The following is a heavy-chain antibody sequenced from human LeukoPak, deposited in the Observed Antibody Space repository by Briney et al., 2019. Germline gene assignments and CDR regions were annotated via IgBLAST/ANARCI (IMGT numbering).Heavy chain of an antibody. D-gene: IGHD6-13*01. CDR3: ASTIAAAANFDY. CDR1: GYSISSGYY. CDR2: IYHSGST. Sequence: PSETLSLTCAVSGYSISSGYYWGWIRQPPGKGLEWIGSIYHSGSTYYNPSLKSRVTISVDTSKNQFSLKLSSVTAADTAVYYCASTIAAAANFDYWGQGTLVTVSS. J-gene: IGHJ4*02. V-gene: IGHV4-38-2*01.